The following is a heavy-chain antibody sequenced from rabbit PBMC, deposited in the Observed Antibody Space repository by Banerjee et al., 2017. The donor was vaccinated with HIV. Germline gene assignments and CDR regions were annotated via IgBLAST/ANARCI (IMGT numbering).Heavy chain of an antibody. Sequence: QSLEESGGGLVKPGGTLTLTCKASGIDFSSSWMSWVRQAPGKGLEWIGYIDTGTGSTWYASWVNGRFTISKTSSTTVTLQMTSLTAADTATYLCARDLAGVIGWNFNLWGPGTLVTVS. J-gene: IGHJ4*01. CDR2: IDTGTGST. CDR1: GIDFSSSW. D-gene: IGHD4-1*01. CDR3: ARDLAGVIGWNFNL. V-gene: IGHV1S40*01.